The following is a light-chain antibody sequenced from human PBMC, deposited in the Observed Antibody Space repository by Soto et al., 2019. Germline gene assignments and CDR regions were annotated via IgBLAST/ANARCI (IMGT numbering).Light chain of an antibody. CDR1: RSVSSSY. CDR2: GAS. V-gene: IGKV3-20*01. Sequence: EIVLTQSPGTLSLYPGERATLSCRASRSVSSSYLAWYQQKPGQAPRLLIYGASSRATGIPDRFSGSGSGTDFTLTISRLEPEDFAVYYCQQYGSSPLITFGQGTRLEIK. J-gene: IGKJ5*01. CDR3: QQYGSSPLIT.